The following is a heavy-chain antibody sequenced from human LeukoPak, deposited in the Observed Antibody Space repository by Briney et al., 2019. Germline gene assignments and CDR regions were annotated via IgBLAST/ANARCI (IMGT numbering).Heavy chain of an antibody. Sequence: GGSLRLYCAASGFTFSSYAMSWVRQAPGKGLEWVSAISGSGGSTYYADSVKGRFTISRDNSKNTLYLQMNSLRAEDTAVYYCAKGPYGDQYYFDYWGQGTLVTVSS. CDR1: GFTFSSYA. CDR2: ISGSGGST. D-gene: IGHD4-17*01. J-gene: IGHJ4*02. V-gene: IGHV3-23*01. CDR3: AKGPYGDQYYFDY.